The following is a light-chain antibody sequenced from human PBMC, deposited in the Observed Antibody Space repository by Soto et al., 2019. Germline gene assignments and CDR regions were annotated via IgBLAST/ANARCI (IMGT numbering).Light chain of an antibody. CDR2: GAS. J-gene: IGKJ4*01. Sequence: EIVLTQSPGTLSLSLGERATLSCRASHSVSGSYLAWYQQKPGQAPRLLIYGASTRATGIPARFSGSGSGTEFTLTISSLQSEDFAVYYCQQYNNWPPPLTFGGGTKVEIK. V-gene: IGKV3-15*01. CDR3: QQYNNWPPPLT. CDR1: HSVSGSY.